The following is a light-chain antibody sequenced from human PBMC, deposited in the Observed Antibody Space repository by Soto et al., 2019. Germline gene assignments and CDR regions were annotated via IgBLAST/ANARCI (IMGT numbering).Light chain of an antibody. V-gene: IGKV1-17*03. CDR3: LQHDIFPPT. Sequence: DVQMYLSPSAISANEGDRVTISCRASQDIGNHLAWFQQKPGKVPQRLIYAASSLQTGVPSRFSGSGSGTDFTLTINSLQPEDFATYYCLQHDIFPPTFGQGTRLAI. J-gene: IGKJ5*01. CDR2: AAS. CDR1: QDIGNH.